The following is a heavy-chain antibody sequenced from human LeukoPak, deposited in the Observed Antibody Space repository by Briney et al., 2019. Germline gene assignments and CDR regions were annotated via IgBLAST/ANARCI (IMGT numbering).Heavy chain of an antibody. V-gene: IGHV3-7*01. Sequence: ETLSLTCTVSGGSITSSSYYWGWIRQPPGKGLEWMANINQDGSAKHYLDSVKGRFTISRDNTKNSLYLQINSLRAEDTAAYYCARDNDGKDVWGKGTTVIVSS. CDR3: ARDNDGKDV. J-gene: IGHJ6*04. D-gene: IGHD2-8*01. CDR1: GGSITSSSYY. CDR2: INQDGSAK.